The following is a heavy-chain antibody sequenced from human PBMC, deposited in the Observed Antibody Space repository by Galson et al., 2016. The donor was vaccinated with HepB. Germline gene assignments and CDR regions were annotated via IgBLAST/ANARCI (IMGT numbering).Heavy chain of an antibody. CDR3: ARDEISGTTGDY. Sequence: SLRLSCAVSGFTVSNNYMSWVRQAPGKGLEWVSLVYSVGSTYYADSVKGRFTISRDNSKNTLYLQMNSLRAEDTAVYYCARDEISGTTGDYWGQGTLVTLSS. CDR2: VYSVGST. J-gene: IGHJ4*02. CDR1: GFTVSNNY. V-gene: IGHV3-53*01. D-gene: IGHD1-7*01.